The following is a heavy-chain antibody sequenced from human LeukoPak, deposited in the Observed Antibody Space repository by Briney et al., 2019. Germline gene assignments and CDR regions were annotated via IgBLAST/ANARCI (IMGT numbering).Heavy chain of an antibody. J-gene: IGHJ6*02. CDR3: ANFPARDYYYYGMDV. V-gene: IGHV3-23*01. Sequence: GGSLRLSCAASGFTFSSYAMSWVRQAPGRGLEWVSAISGSGGSTYYADSVKGRFTISRDNSKNTLYLQMNSLRAEDTAVYYCANFPARDYYYYGMDVWGQGTTVTVSS. CDR2: ISGSGGST. CDR1: GFTFSSYA.